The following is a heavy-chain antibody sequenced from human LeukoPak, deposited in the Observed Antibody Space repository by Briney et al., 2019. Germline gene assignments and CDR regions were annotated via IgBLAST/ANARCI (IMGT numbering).Heavy chain of an antibody. J-gene: IGHJ4*02. V-gene: IGHV3-21*01. Sequence: GGSLRLSCAASGFTFSSYSMNWARQAPGKGLEWVSSISSSSSYIYYADSVKGRFTISRDNAKNSLYLQMNSLRAEDTAVYYCARGEMADRFDYWGQGTLVTVSS. CDR2: ISSSSSYI. CDR3: ARGEMADRFDY. CDR1: GFTFSSYS. D-gene: IGHD5-24*01.